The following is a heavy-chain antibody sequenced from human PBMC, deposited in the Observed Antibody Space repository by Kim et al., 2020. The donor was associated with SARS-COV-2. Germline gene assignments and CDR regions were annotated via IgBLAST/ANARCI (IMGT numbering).Heavy chain of an antibody. CDR3: ARGYSSGWYWAFDI. CDR2: IGTAGDT. D-gene: IGHD6-13*01. Sequence: GGSLRLSCTASGFTFSSYDMHWVRQAPGKGLEWVSAIGTAGDTYYPGYVKGRFATSSENAKNSLYLQMNSLRAGDTAVYYFARGYSSGWYWAFDIWGQGTMVTVSS. V-gene: IGHV3-13*01. J-gene: IGHJ3*02. CDR1: GFTFSSYD.